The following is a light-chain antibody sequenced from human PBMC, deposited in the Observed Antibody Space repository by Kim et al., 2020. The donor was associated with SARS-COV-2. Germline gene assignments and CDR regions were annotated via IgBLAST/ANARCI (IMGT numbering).Light chain of an antibody. Sequence: SVAPGQTASITCSGDKLGDTYACWYQQKPGQSPLLVIYQDNKRPSEIPGRFSGSNSGNTATLTISGTQAMDEAVYYCQTSDSTTVAFGGGTQLTVL. J-gene: IGLJ2*01. CDR1: KLGDTY. V-gene: IGLV3-1*01. CDR2: QDN. CDR3: QTSDSTTVA.